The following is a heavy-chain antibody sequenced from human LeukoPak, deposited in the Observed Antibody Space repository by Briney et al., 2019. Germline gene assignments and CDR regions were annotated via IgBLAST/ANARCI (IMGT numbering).Heavy chain of an antibody. CDR1: GYTFTPNL. Sequence: ASVKVSCKASGYTFTPNLIHWLRQPPGKGLDGMEWINPNSGGTNYAQNFQGRVTMTRDTSISTAYMELSRLKSDDTAVYYCARDRDGYYDSGGQGVDYWGQGTLVTVSS. CDR2: INPNSGGT. D-gene: IGHD3-22*01. CDR3: ARDRDGYYDSGGQGVDY. V-gene: IGHV1-2*02. J-gene: IGHJ4*02.